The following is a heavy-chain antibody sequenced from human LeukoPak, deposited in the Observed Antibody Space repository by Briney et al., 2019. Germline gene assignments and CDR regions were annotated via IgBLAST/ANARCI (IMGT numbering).Heavy chain of an antibody. CDR2: INHSGST. CDR3: ARSPTKRVNEDY. Sequence: GSLRLSCAASGFTFSSYSMNWIRQPPGKGLEWIGEINHSGSTNYNPSLKSRVTISVDTSKNQFSLKLSSVTAADTAVYYCARSPTKRVNEDYWGQGTLVTVSS. J-gene: IGHJ4*02. CDR1: GFTFSSYS. V-gene: IGHV4-34*01. D-gene: IGHD1-1*01.